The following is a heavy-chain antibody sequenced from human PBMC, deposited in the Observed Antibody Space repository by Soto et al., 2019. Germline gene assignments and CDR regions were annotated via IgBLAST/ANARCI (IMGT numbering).Heavy chain of an antibody. CDR3: AGSYGGYLDYYYGMDV. V-gene: IGHV4-31*03. J-gene: IGHJ6*02. Sequence: PSETLSLTCTVSGGSISSGGYYWSWIRQHPGKGLEWIGYIYYSGSAYYNPSLKSRVTISVDTSKNQFSLKLSSVTAADTAVYYCAGSYGGYLDYYYGMDVWGQGTTVTVSS. CDR1: GGSISSGGYY. CDR2: IYYSGSA. D-gene: IGHD4-17*01.